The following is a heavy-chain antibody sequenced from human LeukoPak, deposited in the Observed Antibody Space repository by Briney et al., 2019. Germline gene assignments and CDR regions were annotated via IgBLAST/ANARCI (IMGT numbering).Heavy chain of an antibody. CDR3: TRRGDY. D-gene: IGHD3-16*01. V-gene: IGHV3-21*06. CDR1: GFTFRTYW. J-gene: IGHJ4*02. CDR2: ISRNGIYI. Sequence: PGGSLRLCCAASGFTFRTYWMNWVRQAPGKGPEWLSSISRNGIYIYYADSVRGRFTISRDNAKNSLFLQMDSLRVEDTAVYYCTRRGDYWGQGALVTVSS.